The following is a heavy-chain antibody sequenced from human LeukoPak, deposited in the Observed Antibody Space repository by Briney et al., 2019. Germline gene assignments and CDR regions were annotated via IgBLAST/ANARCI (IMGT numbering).Heavy chain of an antibody. V-gene: IGHV4-39*01. J-gene: IGHJ4*02. CDR3: ARYCYASTGRPIDD. D-gene: IGHD3-22*01. CDR2: IYYSGTT. Sequence: SETLSLTCTVSGGSISSSSHYWGWIRQPPGKGLEWIGSIYYSGTTYYNPSLKSRVTMSVDTSKNQFSLKLISVTAADTAVYYCARYCYASTGRPIDDWGQGTLVTVSS. CDR1: GGSISSSSHY.